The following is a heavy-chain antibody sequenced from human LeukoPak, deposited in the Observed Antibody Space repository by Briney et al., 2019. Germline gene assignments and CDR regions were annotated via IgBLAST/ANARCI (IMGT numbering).Heavy chain of an antibody. CDR2: ISSSGSTI. CDR1: GFTFSSYE. Sequence: GGSLRLSCAASGFTFSSYEMNWVRQAPGKGLEWVSYISSSGSTIYYADSVKGRFTISRDNAKNSLYLQMNSLRAEDTAVYYCAGGAGCSSTSCYPEVGYWFDPWGQGTLVTVSS. J-gene: IGHJ5*02. V-gene: IGHV3-48*03. CDR3: AGGAGCSSTSCYPEVGYWFDP. D-gene: IGHD2-2*01.